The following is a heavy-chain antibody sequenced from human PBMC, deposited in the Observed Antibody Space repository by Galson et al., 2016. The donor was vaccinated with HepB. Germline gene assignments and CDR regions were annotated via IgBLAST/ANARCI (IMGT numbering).Heavy chain of an antibody. D-gene: IGHD3-10*01. Sequence: SLRLSCAASGFTFTNHVMSWVRQAPGKGLEWVSTISNSDGRTYYADSVKGRFTISRDNSENTLYLQMNSLRAEDTAVYYCLDFPVRGLINYYVMDVWGQGTTVTVSS. CDR1: GFTFTNHV. J-gene: IGHJ6*02. V-gene: IGHV3-23*01. CDR3: LDFPVRGLINYYVMDV. CDR2: ISNSDGRT.